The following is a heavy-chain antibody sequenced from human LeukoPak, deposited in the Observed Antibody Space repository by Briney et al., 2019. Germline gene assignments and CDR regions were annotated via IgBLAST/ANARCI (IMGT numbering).Heavy chain of an antibody. Sequence: GGSLRLSCAASGFTFSNYWMSWIRQAPGKGLEWVSYISSGSTYTNYAASVEGRFTISRDNARNSVYLQLNSLRAEDAAVYYCARDHIFRAGVPSAYFDYWGQGILVSVSS. J-gene: IGHJ4*02. CDR2: ISSGSTYT. CDR3: ARDHIFRAGVPSAYFDY. V-gene: IGHV3-11*05. CDR1: GFTFSNYW. D-gene: IGHD2-2*01.